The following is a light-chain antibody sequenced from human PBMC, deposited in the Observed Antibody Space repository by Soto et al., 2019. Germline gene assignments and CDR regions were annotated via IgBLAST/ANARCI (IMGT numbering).Light chain of an antibody. Sequence: EIVLTQSPATLSLSPGERATLSCRASQSVRTSLAWYQQQPGQAPRLLIYDAFNKATGIPARFSGSGSGTDFTLTISSLEPKDFAVYYCQQRSNWPGTFGQGTKVEIK. CDR3: QQRSNWPGT. J-gene: IGKJ1*01. V-gene: IGKV3-11*01. CDR1: QSVRTS. CDR2: DAF.